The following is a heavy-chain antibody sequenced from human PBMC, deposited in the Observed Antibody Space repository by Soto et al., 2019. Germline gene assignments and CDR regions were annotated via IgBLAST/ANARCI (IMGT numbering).Heavy chain of an antibody. CDR2: IHSDGTA. CDR1: GFTVRTNY. J-gene: IGHJ4*02. CDR3: AREPFGTDNGGSAIFDH. D-gene: IGHD4-17*01. V-gene: IGHV3-53*01. Sequence: EVHLVESGGALVQPGGSLRLSCAASGFTVRTNYMNWVRQAPGKGLQRVSVIHSDGTAYYADSVKGRFTISRDVSKNMPYPQMNSLRAEDTAIYDSAREPFGTDNGGSAIFDHWGQGTLVTVSS.